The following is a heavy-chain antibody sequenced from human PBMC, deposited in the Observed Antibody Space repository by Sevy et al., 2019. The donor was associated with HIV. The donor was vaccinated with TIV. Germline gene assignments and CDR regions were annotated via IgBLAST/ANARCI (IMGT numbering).Heavy chain of an antibody. J-gene: IGHJ5*02. CDR2: ISSSDVTK. V-gene: IGHV3-48*03. Sequence: GGSLRLSCAASGFTFRNYEMNWVRQAPGKGLEWISYISSSDVTKYYTASVKGRFTISRDNAKNPLSLQMNSLRAEDTAVYYCASVGAYYDKGLDTWGQGTRVTVSS. D-gene: IGHD3-16*01. CDR1: GFTFRNYE. CDR3: ASVGAYYDKGLDT.